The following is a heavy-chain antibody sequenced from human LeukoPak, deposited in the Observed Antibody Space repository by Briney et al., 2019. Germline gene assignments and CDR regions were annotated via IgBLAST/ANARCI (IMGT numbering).Heavy chain of an antibody. V-gene: IGHV4-4*02. J-gene: IGHJ5*02. CDR1: GGSISSNW. Sequence: SGTLSLTCAVSGGSISSNWWSWVRQPPGKGLEWIGEIDHSGSTNYNPSLKSRVTISVDTSKNQFSLKLSSVTAADTAVYYCARGQLRYFDRARLYWFDPWGQGTLVTVSS. D-gene: IGHD3-9*01. CDR2: IDHSGST. CDR3: ARGQLRYFDRARLYWFDP.